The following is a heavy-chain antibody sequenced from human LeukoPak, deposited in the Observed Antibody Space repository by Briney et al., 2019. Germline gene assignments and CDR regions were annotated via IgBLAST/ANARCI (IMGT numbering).Heavy chain of an antibody. CDR3: ASGDTMIVVPLDAFDI. CDR2: ISGDGGST. Sequence: PGGSLRLSCAASGFTFDDYAMHWVRQAPGKGLEWVSLISGDGGSTYYADSVKGRFTISRDNSKNSLHLQMNSLRTEDTALYYCASGDTMIVVPLDAFDIWGQGTMVTVSS. J-gene: IGHJ3*02. D-gene: IGHD3-22*01. CDR1: GFTFDDYA. V-gene: IGHV3-43*02.